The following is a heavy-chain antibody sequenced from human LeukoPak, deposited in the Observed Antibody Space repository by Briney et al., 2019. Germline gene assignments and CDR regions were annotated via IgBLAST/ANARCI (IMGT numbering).Heavy chain of an antibody. Sequence: SETLSLTCAVYGGSFSGYYWSWIRQPPGKGLEWIGEINHSGSTNYNPSLKSRVTISVDTSKNQFSLKLSSVTAADTAVYYCARTAAPDYIVVVPAAHFDYWGQGTLVTVSS. CDR3: ARTAAPDYIVVVPAAHFDY. J-gene: IGHJ4*02. D-gene: IGHD2-2*01. CDR2: INHSGST. V-gene: IGHV4-34*01. CDR1: GGSFSGYY.